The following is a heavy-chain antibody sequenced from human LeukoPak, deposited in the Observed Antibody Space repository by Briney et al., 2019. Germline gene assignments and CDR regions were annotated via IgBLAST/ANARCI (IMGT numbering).Heavy chain of an antibody. Sequence: PGGSLRLSCATSGFTVSSNYMTWVRQAPGKGLEWVSVIYSGGGTRYADSVKGRFTISRDNSKNTLYLQMNSLRAEDTAVYYCARLSEMLRGPEAIYYFDYWGQGTLVTVSS. V-gene: IGHV3-66*01. CDR3: ARLSEMLRGPEAIYYFDY. CDR1: GFTVSSNY. CDR2: IYSGGGT. D-gene: IGHD3-10*01. J-gene: IGHJ4*02.